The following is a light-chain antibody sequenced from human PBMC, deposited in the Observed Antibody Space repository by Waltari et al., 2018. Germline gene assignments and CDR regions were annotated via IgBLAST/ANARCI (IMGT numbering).Light chain of an antibody. CDR2: QDS. Sequence: SFELTQPPSVSVSPGQTANLPCPGDQLGAKYVSWYQQKPGQSPLLVIYQDSKRPSGIPERFSGFSSETTATLTISGALAVDEADYYCQAWDSTALVFGGGTKLTVL. CDR3: QAWDSTALV. J-gene: IGLJ2*01. V-gene: IGLV3-1*01. CDR1: QLGAKY.